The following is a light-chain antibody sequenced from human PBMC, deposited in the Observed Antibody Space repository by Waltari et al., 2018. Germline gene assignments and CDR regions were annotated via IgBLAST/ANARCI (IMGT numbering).Light chain of an antibody. CDR1: SIDVGGSNY. V-gene: IGLV2-11*01. CDR3: SSYAGTYTGV. J-gene: IGLJ3*02. Sequence: QSALTQPRSVSESPGQSVTISCTGTSIDVGGSNYISWYQHHPGKAPKLIIYDVTKRPSGVPDRFSASKSGNTASLTISGLRAEDEADYYCSSYAGTYTGVFGGGTKLTVL. CDR2: DVT.